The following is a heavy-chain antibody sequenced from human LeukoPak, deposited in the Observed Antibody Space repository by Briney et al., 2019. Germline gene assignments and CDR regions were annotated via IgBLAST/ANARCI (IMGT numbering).Heavy chain of an antibody. D-gene: IGHD4-23*01. V-gene: IGHV3-33*01. CDR3: ARDPARLSTVVTPDY. Sequence: PGRSLRLSCAAYGFTFSSYGMHWVRQAPGKGLEWVAVIWYDGSNKYYADSVKGRFTISRDNSKSTLYLQMNSLRAEDTAVYYCARDPARLSTVVTPDYWGQGTLVTVSS. J-gene: IGHJ4*02. CDR1: GFTFSSYG. CDR2: IWYDGSNK.